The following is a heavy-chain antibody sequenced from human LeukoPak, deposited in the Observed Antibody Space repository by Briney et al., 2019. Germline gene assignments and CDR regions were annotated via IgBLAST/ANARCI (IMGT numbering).Heavy chain of an antibody. D-gene: IGHD3-22*01. V-gene: IGHV4-39*01. CDR2: IYYSGST. CDR3: ASSRQYYYDSSAGHIDY. CDR1: GGSISSSSYY. J-gene: IGHJ4*02. Sequence: SETLSLTCTVSGGSISSSSYYWAWIRQPPGKGLEWIGSIYYSGSTYYNPSLKSRVTISVDTSKNQFSLKLSSVTAADTAVYYCASSRQYYYDSSAGHIDYWGQGTLVTVSS.